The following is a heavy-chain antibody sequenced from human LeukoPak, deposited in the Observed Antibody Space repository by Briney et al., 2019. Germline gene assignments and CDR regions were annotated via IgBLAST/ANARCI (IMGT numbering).Heavy chain of an antibody. CDR1: GGSISSGGYS. D-gene: IGHD6-13*01. J-gene: IGHJ6*02. CDR3: ARGYSSSWYEVGMDV. V-gene: IGHV4-30-2*01. Sequence: PSETLSLTCAVSGGSISSGGYSRSWIRQPPGKGLEWIGYIYHSGSTYYNPSLKSRVTISVDRSKNQFSLKLSSVTAADTAVYYCARGYSSSWYEVGMDVWGQGTTVTVSS. CDR2: IYHSGST.